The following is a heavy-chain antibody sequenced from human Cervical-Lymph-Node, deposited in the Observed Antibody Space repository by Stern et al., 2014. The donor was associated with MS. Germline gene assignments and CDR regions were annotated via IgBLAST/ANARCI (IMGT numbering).Heavy chain of an antibody. CDR2: INQDGSEK. CDR3: ARDRLTTVNSYYIDF. CDR1: GFTFSNYW. D-gene: IGHD4-17*01. Sequence: EVQLLESGGGLVQPGGSLRLSCAASGFTFSNYWMTWARQAPGKGLEWGANINQDGSEKYYVDSVRGRFTISRDNAKNSLFLQMNSPRAEETAVYYCARDRLTTVNSYYIDFWGQGTLITVSS. V-gene: IGHV3-7*01. J-gene: IGHJ4*02.